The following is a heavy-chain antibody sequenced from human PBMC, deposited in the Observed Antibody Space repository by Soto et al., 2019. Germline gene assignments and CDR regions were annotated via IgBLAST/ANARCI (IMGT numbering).Heavy chain of an antibody. CDR2: INHSGST. V-gene: IGHV4-34*01. D-gene: IGHD3-10*01. Sequence: SETLSLTCAVYGGSFSGYYWSWIRQPPGKGLEWIGEINHSGSTNYNPSLKSRVTISVDTSKNQFSLKLSSVTAADTAVYYCARGGRWDTYYYGSGPLGYWGQGTLVTVSS. J-gene: IGHJ4*02. CDR3: ARGGRWDTYYYGSGPLGY. CDR1: GGSFSGYY.